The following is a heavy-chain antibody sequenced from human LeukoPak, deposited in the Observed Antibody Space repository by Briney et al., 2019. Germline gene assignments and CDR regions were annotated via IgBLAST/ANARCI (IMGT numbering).Heavy chain of an antibody. J-gene: IGHJ3*02. CDR3: ARGGRGSAAVVAPRSFDI. CDR1: GFTFDDYA. D-gene: IGHD3-22*01. CDR2: ISWNSGSI. Sequence: GGSLRLSCAASGFTFDDYAMHWVRQAPGKGLEWVSGISWNSGSIGYADSVKGRFTISRDNVKNSLYLQMNSLRGEGTALYYCARGGRGSAAVVAPRSFDIWGQGTMVTVSS. V-gene: IGHV3-9*01.